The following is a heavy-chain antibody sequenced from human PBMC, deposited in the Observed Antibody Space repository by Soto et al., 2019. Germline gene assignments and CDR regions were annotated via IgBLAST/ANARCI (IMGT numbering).Heavy chain of an antibody. CDR2: INHSGST. CDR3: ARSIGYYDFWSGYPYLDY. V-gene: IGHV4-34*01. Sequence: SETLSLTCAVYGGSFSGYYWSWIRQPPGKGLEWIGEINHSGSTNYNPSLKSRVTISVGTSKNQFSLKLSSVTAADTAVYYCARSIGYYDFWSGYPYLDYWGQGTLVTVSS. CDR1: GGSFSGYY. J-gene: IGHJ4*02. D-gene: IGHD3-3*01.